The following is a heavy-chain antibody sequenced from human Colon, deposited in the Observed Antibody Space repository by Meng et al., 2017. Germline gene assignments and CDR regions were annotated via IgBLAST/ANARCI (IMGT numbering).Heavy chain of an antibody. CDR1: GFNFDYYT. V-gene: IGHV3-43*01. CDR3: ARDEGYFVSGSYADY. D-gene: IGHD3-10*01. Sequence: GESLKISCAASGFNFDYYTMHWVRQAPGKGLEWVSLISWHGGSTYYADSVQGRFTISRDNAKNSLYLQMNSLRAEDTAVYYCARDEGYFVSGSYADYWGQGKLVPVAS. CDR2: ISWHGGST. J-gene: IGHJ4*01.